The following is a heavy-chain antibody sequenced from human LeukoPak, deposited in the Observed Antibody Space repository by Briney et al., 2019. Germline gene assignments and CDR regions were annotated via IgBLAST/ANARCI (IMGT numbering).Heavy chain of an antibody. J-gene: IGHJ3*02. Sequence: SETLSLTCTVSGGSISSYYWSWIRQPPGKGLEWIAYIYYSESTNYNPSLKSRVTISVDTSKNQFSLKLSSVTAADTAVYYCARDGFGYSYGWVAFDIWGLGTVVTVSS. CDR1: GGSISSYY. D-gene: IGHD5-18*01. CDR3: ARDGFGYSYGWVAFDI. V-gene: IGHV4-59*01. CDR2: IYYSEST.